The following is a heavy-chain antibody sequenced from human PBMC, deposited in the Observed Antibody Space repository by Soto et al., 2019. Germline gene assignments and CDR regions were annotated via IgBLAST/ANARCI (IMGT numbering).Heavy chain of an antibody. CDR3: ARVSYSSYPRYYYYGMDV. D-gene: IGHD6-6*01. CDR2: IIPILGIA. J-gene: IGHJ6*02. CDR1: GGTFSSYT. Sequence: SVKVSCKASGGTFSSYTISWVRQAPGQGLEWMGRIIPILGIANYAQKFQGRVTITADKSTSTAYMELSSLRSEDTSVYYCARVSYSSYPRYYYYGMDVWGQGTTVTAP. V-gene: IGHV1-69*02.